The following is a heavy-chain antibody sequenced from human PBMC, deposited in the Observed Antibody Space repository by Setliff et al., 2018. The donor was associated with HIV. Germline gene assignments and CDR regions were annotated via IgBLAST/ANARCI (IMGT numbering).Heavy chain of an antibody. CDR3: ARARTDYYDRRRRSHYYIDV. J-gene: IGHJ6*03. Sequence: ASVKVSCKPSGYTFSNYDINWVRQAAGQGLEWMGWMNPDSRNTGYAQRFEGRVTLTWDTSISTAYLELNHRKSDDTAVYYCARARTDYYDRRRRSHYYIDVWARGATVTVSS. CDR1: GYTFSNYD. CDR2: MNPDSRNT. D-gene: IGHD3-22*01. V-gene: IGHV1-8*02.